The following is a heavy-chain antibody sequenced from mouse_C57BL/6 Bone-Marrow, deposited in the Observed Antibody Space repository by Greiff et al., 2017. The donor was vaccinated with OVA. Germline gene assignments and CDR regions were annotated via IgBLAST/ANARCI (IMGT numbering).Heavy chain of an antibody. V-gene: IGHV1-85*01. CDR3: AREGAYYSNYIWYFDV. J-gene: IGHJ1*03. CDR1: GYTFTSYD. Sequence: VKLVESGPELVKPGASVKLSCKASGYTFTSYDINWVKQRPGQGLEWIGWIYTRDGSTKYNEKFKGKATLTVDTSSSTAYMELHSLTSEDSAVYFCAREGAYYSNYIWYFDVWGTGTTVTVSS. CDR2: IYTRDGST. D-gene: IGHD2-5*01.